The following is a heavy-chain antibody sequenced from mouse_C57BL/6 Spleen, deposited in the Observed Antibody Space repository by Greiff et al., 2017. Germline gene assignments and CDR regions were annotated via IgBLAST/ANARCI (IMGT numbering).Heavy chain of an antibody. J-gene: IGHJ4*01. D-gene: IGHD2-1*01. V-gene: IGHV3-6*01. CDR3: ARGNTYYCARDY. CDR2: ISYDGST. Sequence: DVQLQESGPGLVKPSQSLSLTCSVTGYSITSGYYWNWIRQFPGNILEWMGFISYDGSTNYNPPLKNQISITRDTAKNQLFLKLNSGTTADKATDYCARGNTYYCARDYWGQGTSVTVSS. CDR1: GYSITSGYY.